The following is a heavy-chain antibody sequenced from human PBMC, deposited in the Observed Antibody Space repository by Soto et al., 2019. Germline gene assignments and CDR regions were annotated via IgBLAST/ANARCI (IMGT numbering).Heavy chain of an antibody. CDR1: GFTFSSYA. CDR3: RKALGLIEYSTVPSLFVS. V-gene: IGHV3-30*18. Sequence: QVQLVDSGGGVVQPGRSLRLSCAASGFTFSSYAMHWVRQAPGKGLEWVGFISHDGNNKYYGDSVKGRFTISRDNSRNTLYLKMDGLRAEDTSVYYCRKALGLIEYSTVPSLFVSWSQGTLVTVSS. CDR2: ISHDGNNK. J-gene: IGHJ4*02. D-gene: IGHD6-6*01.